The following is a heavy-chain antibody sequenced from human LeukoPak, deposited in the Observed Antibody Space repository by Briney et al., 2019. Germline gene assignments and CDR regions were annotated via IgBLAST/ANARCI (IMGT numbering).Heavy chain of an antibody. CDR2: ISYDGSNK. Sequence: PGGSLRLSCAASGFTFSSYAMHWVRQAPGKGLEWVAVISYDGSNKYYADSVKGRFTISRDNSKNTLYLQMNSLRAEDTAVYYCAKGGAGSSWYGWDYWGQGTLVTVSS. J-gene: IGHJ4*02. CDR3: AKGGAGSSWYGWDY. CDR1: GFTFSSYA. D-gene: IGHD6-13*01. V-gene: IGHV3-30*04.